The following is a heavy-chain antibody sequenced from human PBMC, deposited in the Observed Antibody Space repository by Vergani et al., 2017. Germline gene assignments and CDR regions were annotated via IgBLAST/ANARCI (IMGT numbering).Heavy chain of an antibody. Sequence: QVQLQQWGAGLLKPSETLSLTCAVYGGSFSDYYWSWIRQPPGKGLEWIGEINHSGSTNYNPSLKSRVTISVDTSKNQFSLKLSSVTAADTAVYYCAGGRITMVRGVMRYFDLWGRGTLVTVSS. CDR1: GGSFSDYY. V-gene: IGHV4-34*01. J-gene: IGHJ2*01. CDR3: AGGRITMVRGVMRYFDL. D-gene: IGHD3-10*01. CDR2: INHSGST.